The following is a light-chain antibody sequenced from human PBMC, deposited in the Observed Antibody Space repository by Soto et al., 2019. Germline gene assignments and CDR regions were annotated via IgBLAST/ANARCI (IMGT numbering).Light chain of an antibody. CDR1: QSVTSN. Sequence: EIVLTQSPGTLSLSPGERATLSCRASQSVTSNLAWYQQKLGQAPRLLIYGASTRATGIPARFSGSGSGTEFTLTISSLQSEDFAVYYCQQYGNSPWTFGQGTKVDIK. CDR3: QQYGNSPWT. CDR2: GAS. J-gene: IGKJ1*01. V-gene: IGKV3-15*01.